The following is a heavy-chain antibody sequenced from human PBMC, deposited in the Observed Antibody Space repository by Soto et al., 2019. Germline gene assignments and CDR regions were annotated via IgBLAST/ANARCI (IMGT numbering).Heavy chain of an antibody. D-gene: IGHD3-16*01. J-gene: IGHJ4*02. V-gene: IGHV3-23*04. CDR1: GFTFSNYA. CDR2: VSATAVTT. CDR3: AKDRLAGGFDY. Sequence: DVQLVDSGGGLGHPGGSLRLSCAASGFTFSNYAMSWVRQAPGKGLEWVSLVSATAVTTYYTDSVKGRFTISRDNSRNTVYLQMNSMRADDTAVYYCAKDRLAGGFDYWGQGTLITVSS.